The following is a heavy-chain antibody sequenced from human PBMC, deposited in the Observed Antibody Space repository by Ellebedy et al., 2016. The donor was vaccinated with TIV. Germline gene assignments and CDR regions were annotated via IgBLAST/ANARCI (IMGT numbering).Heavy chain of an antibody. J-gene: IGHJ6*02. CDR1: GFLFNDAW. Sequence: GESLKISXGASGFLFNDAWMTWVRQAPGKGLEWVGRITGRNEGAILDYAASVKGRVTISRDASTNTLHLQMNSLTTEDTGVYYCSTEKGATNRYYYGMDVWGQGTTVTVSS. CDR2: ITGRNEGAIL. D-gene: IGHD1-14*01. V-gene: IGHV3-15*05. CDR3: STEKGATNRYYYGMDV.